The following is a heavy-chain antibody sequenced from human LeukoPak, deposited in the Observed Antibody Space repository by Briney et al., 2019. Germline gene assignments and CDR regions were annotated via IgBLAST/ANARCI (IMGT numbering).Heavy chain of an antibody. D-gene: IGHD6-13*01. V-gene: IGHV3-30*04. CDR3: ARDLVLAAAGTGGGDY. J-gene: IGHJ4*02. CDR1: GFTFSSYA. CDR2: ISYDGSNK. Sequence: PGGSLRLSCAASGFTFSSYAMHWVRQAPGKGLEWVAVISYDGSNKYYADSVKGRFTISRDNSKNTLYLQMNSLRAEDTAVYYCARDLVLAAAGTGGGDYWGQGTLVTVSS.